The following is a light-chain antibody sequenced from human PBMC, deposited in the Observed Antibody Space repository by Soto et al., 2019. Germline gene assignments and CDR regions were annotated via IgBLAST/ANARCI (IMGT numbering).Light chain of an antibody. CDR2: ASF. CDR3: QQSYNTPYT. J-gene: IGKJ2*01. V-gene: IGKV1-39*01. Sequence: DIQMTQSPSSLSVSVRDRVTITCRASQSIATFLHWYQQKPGKAPKLLIYASFNLQSGVPSRFSGSGSGTDFSLTISSLQHEDFATYYCQQSYNTPYTFGQGTKLEIK. CDR1: QSIATF.